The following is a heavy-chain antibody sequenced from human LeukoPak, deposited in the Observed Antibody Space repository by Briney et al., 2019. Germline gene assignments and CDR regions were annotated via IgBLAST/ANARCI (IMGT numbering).Heavy chain of an antibody. CDR3: AKVAEAVAEVWFDY. D-gene: IGHD6-19*01. V-gene: IGHV3-74*01. CDR1: GFTFSSYW. CDR2: INTDGSST. J-gene: IGHJ4*02. Sequence: GSLRLSCAASGFTFSSYWMHWVRQAPGKGLVWVSRINTDGSSTSYADSVKGRFTISRDNAKNTLYLQMNSLRAEDTAVYYCAKVAEAVAEVWFDYWGQGTLVTVSS.